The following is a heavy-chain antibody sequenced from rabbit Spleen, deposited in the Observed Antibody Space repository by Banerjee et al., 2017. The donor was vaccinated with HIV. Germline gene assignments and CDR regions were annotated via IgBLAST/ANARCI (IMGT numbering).Heavy chain of an antibody. V-gene: IGHV1S40*01. J-gene: IGHJ6*01. CDR1: GLSFSSSDY. CDR2: INTDSGRT. CDR3: ARDTGSSFSSYGMDL. D-gene: IGHD8-1*01. Sequence: QSLEESGGDLVKPGASLTLTCTASGLSFSSSDYMCWVRQAPGKGLEWIGCINTDSGRTWYASWVNDRFTISKTSSTTVTLQMTSLTVADTATYFCARDTGSSFSSYGMDLWGPGTLVTVS.